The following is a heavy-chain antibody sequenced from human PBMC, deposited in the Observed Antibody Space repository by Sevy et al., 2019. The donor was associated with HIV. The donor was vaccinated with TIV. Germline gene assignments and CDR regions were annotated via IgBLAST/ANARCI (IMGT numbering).Heavy chain of an antibody. CDR2: ISYDGTNK. CDR3: ARDNRPLVGATNYFDY. Sequence: GGSLRLSCAASGFTFKTYAMHWVRQAPGGGLEWVAVISYDGTNKYYAASVKGRFTISRDDSKNTVFLQMISLKSEDTAVYYCARDNRPLVGATNYFDYWGQGSLVTVSS. CDR1: GFTFKTYA. V-gene: IGHV3-30-3*01. J-gene: IGHJ4*02. D-gene: IGHD1-26*01.